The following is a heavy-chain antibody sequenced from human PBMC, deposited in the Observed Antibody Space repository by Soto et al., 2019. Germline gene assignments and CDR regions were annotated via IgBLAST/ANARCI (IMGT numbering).Heavy chain of an antibody. CDR1: GYTFTSYG. D-gene: IGHD3-22*01. J-gene: IGHJ4*02. Sequence: ASVKVSCKTSGYTFTSYGISWVRQAPGQGLEWMGWISGYNGNTNYAQAFQGRVTMTTDTSTSTAYMELRSLRSDDTAVYYCARVTTSLIVVVIKGFDYWGQGTLVTVPQ. CDR2: ISGYNGNT. CDR3: ARVTTSLIVVVIKGFDY. V-gene: IGHV1-18*04.